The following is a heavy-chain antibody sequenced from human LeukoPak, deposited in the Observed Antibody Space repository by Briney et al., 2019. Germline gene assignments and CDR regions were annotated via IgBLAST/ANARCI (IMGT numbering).Heavy chain of an antibody. Sequence: ASVKVSCKASGYTFTGYYMHWVRQAPGQGLEWMGWINPNSGGTNYAQKFQGRVTMTRDTSISTAYMELSRLRSDDTAVYYCARVRGLGPPYYTDVWGKGTTVTVSS. J-gene: IGHJ6*03. CDR2: INPNSGGT. V-gene: IGHV1-2*02. D-gene: IGHD6-19*01. CDR1: GYTFTGYY. CDR3: ARVRGLGPPYYTDV.